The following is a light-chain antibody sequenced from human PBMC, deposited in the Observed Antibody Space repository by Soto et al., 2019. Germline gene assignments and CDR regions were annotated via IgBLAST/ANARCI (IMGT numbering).Light chain of an antibody. CDR2: LNSDGSH. Sequence: QSVLTQSPSASASLGASVKLTCTLSSGHSSYAIAWHRQQPEKGPRYLMKLNSDGSHSKGDGIPDRFSGSSSGAERYLTISSLQSEGEADYYCQTWGTGIRVFGGGTKLTVL. V-gene: IGLV4-69*01. CDR3: QTWGTGIRV. CDR1: SGHSSYA. J-gene: IGLJ2*01.